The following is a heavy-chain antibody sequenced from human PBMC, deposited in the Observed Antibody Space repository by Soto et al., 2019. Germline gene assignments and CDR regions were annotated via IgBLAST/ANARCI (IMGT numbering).Heavy chain of an antibody. Sequence: QVQLVQSGAEVKKPGASVKVSCKASGYTFTSYYMHCVRQAPGQGLEWMGIINHSGGSTSYAQKFQGRVTMTRVTSTSTVYMELSSLRSEDTAVYYCARESLGYCSSTSCYRVDDFDYWGQGTLVTVSS. D-gene: IGHD2-2*01. V-gene: IGHV1-46*03. CDR3: ARESLGYCSSTSCYRVDDFDY. CDR2: INHSGGST. J-gene: IGHJ4*02. CDR1: GYTFTSYY.